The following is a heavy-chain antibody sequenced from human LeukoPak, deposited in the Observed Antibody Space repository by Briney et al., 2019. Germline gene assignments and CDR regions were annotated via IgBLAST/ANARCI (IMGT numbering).Heavy chain of an antibody. J-gene: IGHJ4*02. Sequence: PGRSLRLSCAASGFTFSSYGMHWVRQAPGKGLEWVAVIWYDGSNKYYADSVKGRFTISRDNSKNTLYLQMNSLRAEDTAVYYCARDRGSSGWAFDYWGQGPLVTVSS. V-gene: IGHV3-33*01. CDR1: GFTFSSYG. CDR2: IWYDGSNK. CDR3: ARDRGSSGWAFDY. D-gene: IGHD6-19*01.